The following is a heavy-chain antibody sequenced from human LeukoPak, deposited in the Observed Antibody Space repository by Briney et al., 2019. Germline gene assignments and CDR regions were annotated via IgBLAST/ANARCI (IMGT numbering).Heavy chain of an antibody. CDR1: GYTLAELS. V-gene: IGHV1-24*01. Sequence: GASVKVSCKVSGYTLAELSMHWVRQAPGKGLEWMGGFDPEDGKTIYTQKFQGRVTMTEDTSTDTAYMELSSLKSEDTAVYYCASTPPVLAAIGPTYYYMDVWGKGITVTVSS. CDR3: ASTPPVLAAIGPTYYYMDV. D-gene: IGHD2-2*01. CDR2: FDPEDGKT. J-gene: IGHJ6*03.